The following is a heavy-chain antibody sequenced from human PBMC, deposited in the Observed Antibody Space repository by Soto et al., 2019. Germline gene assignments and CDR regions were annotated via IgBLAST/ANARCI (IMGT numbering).Heavy chain of an antibody. Sequence: GESLKISCEASGYNFNKYWIAWVHQMPGRGLEWMGIIYPGDSETRYNPSFQGQVTFSADTSLNTTYLQWTSLKASDTAMYFCARQGKEDYYYGMDVWGQGTTVTVS. CDR1: GYNFNKYW. CDR3: ARQGKEDYYYGMDV. J-gene: IGHJ6*02. CDR2: IYPGDSET. V-gene: IGHV5-51*07.